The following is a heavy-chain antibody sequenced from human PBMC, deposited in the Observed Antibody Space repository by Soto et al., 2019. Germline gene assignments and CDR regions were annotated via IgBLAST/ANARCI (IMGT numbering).Heavy chain of an antibody. J-gene: IGHJ4*02. CDR3: ASQRITMVRGIDY. CDR1: GCSISSGGYY. Sequence: TLSLTCTVSGCSISSGGYYWSWIRQHPGKGLEWIGYIYYSGSTYYNPSLKSRVTISVDTSKNQFSLKLSSVTAADTAVYYCASQRITMVRGIDYWGQGTLVTVSS. CDR2: IYYSGST. D-gene: IGHD3-10*01. V-gene: IGHV4-31*03.